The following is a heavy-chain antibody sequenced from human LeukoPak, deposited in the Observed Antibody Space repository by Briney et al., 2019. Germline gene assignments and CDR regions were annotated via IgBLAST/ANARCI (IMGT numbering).Heavy chain of an antibody. Sequence: ASVKVSCKASGYTFSGYYMNWVRQAPGQGLEWMGWISADNGNANYAQSLQGRVTMTTDTSTSTFYMELRSLRSDDTAVYYCATTPPGSYLDYWGQGTLVTVSS. CDR1: GYTFSGYY. J-gene: IGHJ4*02. V-gene: IGHV1-18*01. CDR2: ISADNGNA. CDR3: ATTPPGSYLDY. D-gene: IGHD1-26*01.